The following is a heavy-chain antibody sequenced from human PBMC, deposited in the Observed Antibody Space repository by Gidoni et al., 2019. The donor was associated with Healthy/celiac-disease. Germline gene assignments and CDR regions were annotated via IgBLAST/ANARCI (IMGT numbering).Heavy chain of an antibody. CDR1: GFTFSRYW. J-gene: IGHJ4*02. Sequence: EVQLVESGGGLVQPGGSLRLSCAASGFTFSRYWMSWVRKAPGKGMEWVANIKQDGSEKYYVDSVKGRFTISRDNAKNSLYLQMNSLRAEDTAVYYCARDSKGDCSGGSCYSEGHFDYWGQGTLVTVSS. D-gene: IGHD2-15*01. V-gene: IGHV3-7*01. CDR3: ARDSKGDCSGGSCYSEGHFDY. CDR2: IKQDGSEK.